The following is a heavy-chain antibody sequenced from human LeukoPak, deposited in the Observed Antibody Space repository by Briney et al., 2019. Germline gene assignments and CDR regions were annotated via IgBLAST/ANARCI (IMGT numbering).Heavy chain of an antibody. J-gene: IGHJ4*02. V-gene: IGHV3-48*01. CDR3: ARDYPGYFDY. Sequence: GGSLRLSCAASGFTFSSYAMSWVRQAPGRGLEWVSYISSSSSTIYYADSVKGRFTISRDNAKNSLYLQMNSLRAEDTAVYYCARDYPGYFDYWGQGTLVTVSS. D-gene: IGHD3-10*01. CDR1: GFTFSSYA. CDR2: ISSSSSTI.